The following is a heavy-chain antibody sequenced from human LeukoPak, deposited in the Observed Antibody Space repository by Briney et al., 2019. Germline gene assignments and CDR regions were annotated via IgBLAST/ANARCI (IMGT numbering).Heavy chain of an antibody. V-gene: IGHV3-30*04. D-gene: IGHD3-16*01. J-gene: IGHJ3*02. Sequence: GGSLRLSCAASGFTFSNYAIHWVCQAPGKGLEWVAVISYDGSNKYYAGSVKGRFTISRDNSKNTLYLQMSSLRAEDTAVYYCARDFRAGGVTSKAFDIWGQGTMVTVSS. CDR2: ISYDGSNK. CDR3: ARDFRAGGVTSKAFDI. CDR1: GFTFSNYA.